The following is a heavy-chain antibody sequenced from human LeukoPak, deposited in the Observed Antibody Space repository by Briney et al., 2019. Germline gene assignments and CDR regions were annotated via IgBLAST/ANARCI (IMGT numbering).Heavy chain of an antibody. J-gene: IGHJ4*02. Sequence: GGSLRLSCAASGFTFSTYAMSWVRQAPGKGLEWVSTISGSGGSTYYGDSVKGRFTISRDNSKNTLYLQMNSLRAEDTAVYYCAKGHDSGGYYSYYFDYWGQGTLVTVSS. CDR1: GFTFSTYA. CDR3: AKGHDSGGYYSYYFDY. CDR2: ISGSGGST. V-gene: IGHV3-23*01. D-gene: IGHD3-22*01.